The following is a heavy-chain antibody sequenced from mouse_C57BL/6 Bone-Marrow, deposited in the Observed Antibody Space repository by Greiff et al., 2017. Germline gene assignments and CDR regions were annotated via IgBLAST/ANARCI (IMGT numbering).Heavy chain of an antibody. D-gene: IGHD3-2*02. CDR2: IYPRSGNT. V-gene: IGHV1-81*01. Sequence: VQLQQSGAELARPGASVKLSCKASGYTFTSYGISWVKQRTGQGLEWIGEIYPRSGNTYYNEKFKGKATLTADKSSSPAYMELRSLTSEDSAVYFCARGTAQARAWFAYWGQGTLVTVSA. J-gene: IGHJ3*01. CDR1: GYTFTSYG. CDR3: ARGTAQARAWFAY.